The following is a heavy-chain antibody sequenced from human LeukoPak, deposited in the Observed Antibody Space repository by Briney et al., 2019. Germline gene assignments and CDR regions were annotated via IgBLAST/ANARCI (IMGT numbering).Heavy chain of an antibody. J-gene: IGHJ4*02. Sequence: GGSLRLSCVASGLTLRNSAMTWVRQTPGKGLEWVSIITDSGSSTFYADSVKGRFFISRDTSINTLYLQMNSLRDEDTAVYYCARDDVGFGEWPDYWGQGTLVTVSS. D-gene: IGHD3-10*01. CDR1: GLTLRNSA. CDR3: ARDDVGFGEWPDY. V-gene: IGHV3-23*01. CDR2: ITDSGSST.